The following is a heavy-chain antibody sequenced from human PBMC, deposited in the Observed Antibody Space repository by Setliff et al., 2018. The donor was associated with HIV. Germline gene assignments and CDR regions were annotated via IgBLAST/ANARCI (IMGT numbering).Heavy chain of an antibody. V-gene: IGHV4-39*01. CDR2: VYYSGST. Sequence: SETLSLTCTVCGGSISSSGPGYYWGWVRQAPGGGLEWIGSVYYSGSTYYNPSLKSRVTISLDTSKNQLSLRLTSMTAADTAVYYCARSQPDTIFGVVIFDYWVQGKMVTVSS. J-gene: IGHJ4*02. CDR3: ARSQPDTIFGVVIFDY. CDR1: GGSISSSGPGYY. D-gene: IGHD3-3*01.